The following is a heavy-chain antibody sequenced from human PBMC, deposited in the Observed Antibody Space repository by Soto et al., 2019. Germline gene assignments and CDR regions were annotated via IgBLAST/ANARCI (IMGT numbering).Heavy chain of an antibody. CDR2: INPNSGGT. D-gene: IGHD5-12*01. Sequence: ASVKVSCKASGYTFTGYYMHWVRQAPGQGLEWMGWINPNSGGTNYAQKFQGRVTMTRDTSISTAYMELSRLRSDDTAVYYCARDIVATIEAPSYYYYGMDVWGQGTPVTV. CDR3: ARDIVATIEAPSYYYYGMDV. CDR1: GYTFTGYY. V-gene: IGHV1-2*02. J-gene: IGHJ6*02.